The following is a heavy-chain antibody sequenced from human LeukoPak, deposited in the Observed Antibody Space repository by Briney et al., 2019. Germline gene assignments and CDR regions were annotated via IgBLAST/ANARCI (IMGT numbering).Heavy chain of an antibody. CDR1: GFSFSTYG. CDR2: IYYSGST. D-gene: IGHD3-22*01. Sequence: GTLRLSCGASGFSFSTYGMTWIRQPPGKGLEWIGTIYYSGSTYYNPSLKSRVSLSVDTSKNQFSLKLSSVTAADTAVYFCARDAAGEGRLVITWFDPWGQGTLVTVSS. J-gene: IGHJ5*02. V-gene: IGHV4-39*07. CDR3: ARDAAGEGRLVITWFDP.